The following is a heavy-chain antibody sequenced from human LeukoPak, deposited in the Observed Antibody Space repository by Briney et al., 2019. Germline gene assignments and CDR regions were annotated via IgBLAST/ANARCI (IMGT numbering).Heavy chain of an antibody. CDR1: GFTFSSYE. CDR2: ISSSGSTI. V-gene: IGHV3-48*03. Sequence: GGSLRLSCAASGFTFSSYEMNWVRQAPGKGLEWVSYISSSGSTIYYADSVKGRFTISSDNAKDSLYLQMNSLRAEDTAVYYCARVRGYCSGGSCYSGVLDYWGQGTLVTVSS. D-gene: IGHD2-15*01. CDR3: ARVRGYCSGGSCYSGVLDY. J-gene: IGHJ4*02.